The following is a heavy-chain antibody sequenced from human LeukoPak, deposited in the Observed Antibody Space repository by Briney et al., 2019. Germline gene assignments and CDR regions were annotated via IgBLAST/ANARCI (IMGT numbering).Heavy chain of an antibody. CDR2: IYYSGST. Sequence: PSETLSLTCTVSGGSISSYSWSWIRQPPGKGLEWIGYIYYSGSTNYNPSLKSRVTISVDTSKNQFSLKLTSVTAADTAVYYCARVSYYYDRDGFDFWGQGTMVAVSS. V-gene: IGHV4-59*01. CDR1: GGSISSYS. CDR3: ARVSYYYDRDGFDF. D-gene: IGHD3-22*01. J-gene: IGHJ3*01.